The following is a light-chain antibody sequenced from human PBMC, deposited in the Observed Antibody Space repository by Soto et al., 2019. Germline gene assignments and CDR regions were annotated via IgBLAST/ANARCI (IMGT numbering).Light chain of an antibody. J-gene: IGKJ5*01. CDR2: GAS. Sequence: EIVLTQSPGTLSLSPGERHNHSXRASHTISNNYLAWYQQKPGQAPRLLIYGASSRATGVPARFSGSGSGTGFTLTISSLQSEDFAVYFCQTVDKWPLFGQGTRLEIK. V-gene: IGKV3-20*01. CDR1: HTISNNY. CDR3: QTVDKWPL.